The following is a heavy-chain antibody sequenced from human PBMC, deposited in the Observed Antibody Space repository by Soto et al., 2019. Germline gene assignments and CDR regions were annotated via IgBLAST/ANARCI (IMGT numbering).Heavy chain of an antibody. V-gene: IGHV3-53*01. CDR3: ARENLPYYYYGMDV. CDR1: GFTVSSNY. Sequence: EVQLVESVGGLIQPGGSLRLSCAASGFTVSSNYMSWVRQAPGKGLEWVSVIYSGGSTYYADSVKGRFTISRDNSKNTLYLQMNSLRAEDTAVYYCARENLPYYYYGMDVWGQGTTVTVSS. J-gene: IGHJ6*02. CDR2: IYSGGST.